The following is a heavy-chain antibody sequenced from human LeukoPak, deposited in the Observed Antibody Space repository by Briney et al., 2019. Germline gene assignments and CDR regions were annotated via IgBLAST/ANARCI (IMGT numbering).Heavy chain of an antibody. CDR1: GFTFSSYS. D-gene: IGHD4-4*01. CDR3: AKDILMTTSSWYYCGRDV. J-gene: IGHJ6*02. CDR2: ISSSSSYI. Sequence: GSLRLSCAASGFTFSSYSMNWVRQAPGKGLEWVSSISSSSSYIYYADSVKGRFTISRDNAKNSLYLQMNSLRAEDTALYYCAKDILMTTSSWYYCGRDVGAQGPRATVSS. V-gene: IGHV3-21*04.